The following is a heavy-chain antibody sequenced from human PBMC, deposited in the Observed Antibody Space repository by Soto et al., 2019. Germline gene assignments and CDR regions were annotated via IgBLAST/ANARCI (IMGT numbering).Heavy chain of an antibody. V-gene: IGHV4-4*02. D-gene: IGHD6-6*01. Sequence: QMQLQESGPGLVRPSGTLSLTCGVSGGSISSTKWWTWVRQPPGKGPGWIGEKNHSGSTNYNPSLTGRVTISLDKSKNHFSLTLTSVTAADTAIYYCASQDYSSSTAASFLVNGYFDLWGRGILVTVSS. CDR2: KNHSGST. CDR1: GGSISSTKW. CDR3: ASQDYSSSTAASFLVNGYFDL. J-gene: IGHJ2*01.